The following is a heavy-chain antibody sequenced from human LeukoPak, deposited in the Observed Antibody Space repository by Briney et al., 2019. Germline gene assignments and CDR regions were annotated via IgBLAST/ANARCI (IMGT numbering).Heavy chain of an antibody. CDR2: IIPIFGTA. D-gene: IGHD2-2*01. CDR3: AIKSGLGYCSSTSCYAGAFDI. CDR1: GGTFSSYA. Sequence: SVNVSCKASGGTFSSYAISWVRQAPGQGLEWMGGIIPIFGTANYAQKFQGRITITTDESTSTAYMELSSLRSEDTAVYYCAIKSGLGYCSSTSCYAGAFDIWGQGTMVTVSS. J-gene: IGHJ3*02. V-gene: IGHV1-69*05.